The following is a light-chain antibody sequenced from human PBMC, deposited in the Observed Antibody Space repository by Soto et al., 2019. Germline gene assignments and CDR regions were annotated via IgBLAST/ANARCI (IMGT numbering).Light chain of an antibody. CDR1: TSDVGHYNY. V-gene: IGLV2-14*03. CDR2: AVS. J-gene: IGLJ1*01. Sequence: QSVLTQPASVSESHGQSITISCTGTTSDVGHYNYVSWYQQLPGKAPKLMISAVSNRPSGVSNRFSASKSGNTASLTISGLQTEDEADYFCLSYTTSSTYIFGTGTNLTVL. CDR3: LSYTTSSTYI.